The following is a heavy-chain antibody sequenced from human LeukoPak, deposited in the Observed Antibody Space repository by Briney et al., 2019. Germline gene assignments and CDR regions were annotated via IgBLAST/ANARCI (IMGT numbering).Heavy chain of an antibody. Sequence: GGSLRLSCAASGFTFSSYAMSWVRQAPGKGLEWVSAISGRGGSTYYADSVEGRFTISRDNSKNTLYLQMNSLRAEDTAVYYCAKVTYYYDSSGYRDDAFDIWGQGTMVTVSS. CDR2: ISGRGGST. D-gene: IGHD3-22*01. CDR3: AKVTYYYDSSGYRDDAFDI. CDR1: GFTFSSYA. V-gene: IGHV3-23*01. J-gene: IGHJ3*02.